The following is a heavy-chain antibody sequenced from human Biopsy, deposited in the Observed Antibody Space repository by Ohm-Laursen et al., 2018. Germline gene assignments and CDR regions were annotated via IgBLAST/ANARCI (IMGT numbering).Heavy chain of an antibody. CDR3: ARGLSSGWYGYFDV. CDR2: IWYDGTNE. Sequence: SLRLSCTASGFTFGHYAMHWVRQAPGKGLEWISLIWYDGTNEDHADSVKGRFTISRDNSKNTLYLQINTLTLEDTAFYYCARGLSSGWYGYFDVWGRGTLATVSS. D-gene: IGHD6-19*01. V-gene: IGHV3-33*04. CDR1: GFTFGHYA. J-gene: IGHJ2*01.